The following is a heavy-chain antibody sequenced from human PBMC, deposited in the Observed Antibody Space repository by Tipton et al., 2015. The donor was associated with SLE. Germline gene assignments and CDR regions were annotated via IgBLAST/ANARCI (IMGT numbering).Heavy chain of an antibody. Sequence: SLRLSCAASGFTFSNYAMSWVRQAPGKGLEWVSVIYTGGSTYYANSVKGRFTISRDNSENTLNLQMDTLRAEDTAVYYCAKGHYGGMSWNYWGQGTLVTVSA. J-gene: IGHJ4*02. CDR2: IYTGGST. CDR1: GFTFSNYA. D-gene: IGHD4-23*01. V-gene: IGHV3-23*03. CDR3: AKGHYGGMSWNY.